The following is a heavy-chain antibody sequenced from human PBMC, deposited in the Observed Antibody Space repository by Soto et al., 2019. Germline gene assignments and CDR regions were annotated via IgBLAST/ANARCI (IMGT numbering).Heavy chain of an antibody. D-gene: IGHD6-13*01. CDR3: ARDFMAAAVPSDAFDI. Sequence: QVQLVQSGAEVKKPGSSVKVSCKASGGTFSSYAISWVRQAPGQGLEWMGGIIPIFGTANYAQKFQGRVTITADKSTSTAYMELSSLRSEDTAVYYCARDFMAAAVPSDAFDIWGQGTMVTVSS. CDR2: IIPIFGTA. V-gene: IGHV1-69*06. CDR1: GGTFSSYA. J-gene: IGHJ3*02.